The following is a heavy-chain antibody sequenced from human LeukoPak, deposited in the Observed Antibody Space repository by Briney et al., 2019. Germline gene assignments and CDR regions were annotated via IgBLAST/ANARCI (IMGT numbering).Heavy chain of an antibody. CDR3: ARDLGYYYDSSGANNWFDP. J-gene: IGHJ5*02. V-gene: IGHV1-2*02. D-gene: IGHD3-22*01. CDR1: GYTFTGYY. Sequence: GASVKVSCKASGYTFTGYYMHWVRQAPGQGLEWMGWINPNSGGTNYAQKFQGGVTMTRDTSISTAYMELSRLRSEDTAVYYCARDLGYYYDSSGANNWFDPWGQGTLVTVSS. CDR2: INPNSGGT.